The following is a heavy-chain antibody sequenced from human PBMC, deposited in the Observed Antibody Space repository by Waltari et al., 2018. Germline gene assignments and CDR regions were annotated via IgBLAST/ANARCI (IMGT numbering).Heavy chain of an antibody. CDR1: CGSFSGYS. V-gene: IGHV4-34*01. Sequence: QVQLQQWGAGLLKPSETLSLTCAVYCGSFSGYSWSWIRQPPGKGLERIGEINHSGSTNYNPSLKSRVTISVDTSKNQFSLKLSSVTAADTAVYYCARGYLTTYYYYYMDVWGKGTTVTVSS. CDR3: ARGYLTTYYYYYMDV. D-gene: IGHD4-4*01. CDR2: INHSGST. J-gene: IGHJ6*03.